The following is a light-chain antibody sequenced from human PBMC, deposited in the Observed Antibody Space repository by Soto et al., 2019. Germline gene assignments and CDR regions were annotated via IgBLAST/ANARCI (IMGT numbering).Light chain of an antibody. Sequence: IVLTQYPGTLSLSRGERATLSCRASQSVSSNFLAWYQEKPGQAPRLLIYGASSRATGIPGRFSGSGSGTDFTLTISRLEPEDFAVYYCQQYGSSPTWTFGQGTKVDIK. CDR3: QQYGSSPTWT. CDR2: GAS. J-gene: IGKJ1*01. CDR1: QSVSSNF. V-gene: IGKV3-20*01.